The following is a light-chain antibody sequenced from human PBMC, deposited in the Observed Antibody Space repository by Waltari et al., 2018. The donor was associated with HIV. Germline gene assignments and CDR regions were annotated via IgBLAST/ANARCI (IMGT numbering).Light chain of an antibody. CDR1: TSNFCNNL. CDR2: RNE. Sequence: SVLTHTPAASKAPGQRLLLSCYATTSNFCNNLFSWFKHISGGAPKPFIYRNERRPSGVPARLSAATSGSTASLAIARLQSDDEAEYFCASWEDNLNHWVFGGGTKLTV. CDR3: ASWEDNLNHWV. J-gene: IGLJ3*02. V-gene: IGLV1-44*01.